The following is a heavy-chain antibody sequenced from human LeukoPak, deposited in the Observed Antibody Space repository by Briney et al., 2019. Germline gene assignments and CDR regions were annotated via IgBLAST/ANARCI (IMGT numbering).Heavy chain of an antibody. CDR3: ARGGCSGGNCYTAHDAFDI. D-gene: IGHD2-15*01. J-gene: IGHJ3*02. CDR1: GGSISSYY. CDR2: IYTGGST. V-gene: IGHV4-4*07. Sequence: SETLSLTCTVSGGSISSYYWSWIRQPAGKGLEWIGRIYTGGSTNYNPSLKSRVTMSVDTSKNQFSLKLSSVTAADTAVYYCARGGCSGGNCYTAHDAFDIWGQGTMVTVSS.